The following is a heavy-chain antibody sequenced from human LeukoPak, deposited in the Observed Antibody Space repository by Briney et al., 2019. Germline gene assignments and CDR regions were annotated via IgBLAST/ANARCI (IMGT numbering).Heavy chain of an antibody. CDR3: AKDPHIVVVTAIIDY. Sequence: PGGSLILSCAASGFTFSSYAMSWVRQAPGKGLEWVSAISGSGGTTYYADSVKGRFTISRDNSKNTLYLQMNSLRAEDTAVYYCAKDPHIVVVTAIIDYWGQGTLVTVSS. V-gene: IGHV3-23*01. CDR1: GFTFSSYA. J-gene: IGHJ4*02. CDR2: ISGSGGTT. D-gene: IGHD2-21*02.